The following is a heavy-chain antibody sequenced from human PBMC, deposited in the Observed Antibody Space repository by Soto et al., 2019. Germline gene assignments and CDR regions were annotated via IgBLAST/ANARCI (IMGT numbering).Heavy chain of an antibody. V-gene: IGHV3-23*01. CDR3: ASRGSGSYYDS. CDR1: GFTFSSYA. Sequence: EVQLLESGGGLVQPGGSLRLSCAASGFTFSSYAMRWVRQAPVKGLEWVSAISGSGDSTYYEDSVKGRFTISRDNSTNSLYLQMNSQRAEDTAVYYCASRGSGSYYDSWGKGTLVTVSS. J-gene: IGHJ4*02. D-gene: IGHD2-15*01. CDR2: ISGSGDST.